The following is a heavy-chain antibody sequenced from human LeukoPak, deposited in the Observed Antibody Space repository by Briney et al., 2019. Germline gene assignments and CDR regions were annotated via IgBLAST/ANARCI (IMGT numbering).Heavy chain of an antibody. J-gene: IGHJ6*03. CDR3: ARGPSREEQLPPWDYYYYYMDV. V-gene: IGHV3-48*01. CDR2: ITSGSSTI. Sequence: GGSLRLSCAASGFTFSSYNMNWVRQAPGKGLEWISYITSGSSTIYYADSVKGRFTISRDNAKNSLYLQMNSLRAEDTAVYYCARGPSREEQLPPWDYYYYYMDVWGKGTTVTVSS. CDR1: GFTFSSYN. D-gene: IGHD6-13*01.